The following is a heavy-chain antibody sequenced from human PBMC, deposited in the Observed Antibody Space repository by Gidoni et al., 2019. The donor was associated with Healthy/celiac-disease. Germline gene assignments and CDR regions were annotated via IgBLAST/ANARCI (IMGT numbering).Heavy chain of an antibody. Sequence: QVQLVQSGAEVKKPGSSVKVSCKASGGTFSSYAISWVRQAPGQGLEWMGGIIPIFGTANYAQKFQGRVTITADKSTSTAYMELSSLRSEDTAVYYCARQGDSYGSSYYYYYGMDVWGQGTTVTVSS. D-gene: IGHD5-18*01. V-gene: IGHV1-69*06. CDR1: GGTFSSYA. J-gene: IGHJ6*02. CDR3: ARQGDSYGSSYYYYYGMDV. CDR2: IIPIFGTA.